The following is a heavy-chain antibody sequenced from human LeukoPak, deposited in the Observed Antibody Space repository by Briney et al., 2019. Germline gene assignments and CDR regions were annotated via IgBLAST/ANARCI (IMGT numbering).Heavy chain of an antibody. V-gene: IGHV1-69*06. CDR2: IIPIFGTA. CDR1: GGTFSSYA. J-gene: IGHJ5*02. CDR3: AKGPASDIVVVVASENWFDP. D-gene: IGHD2-15*01. Sequence: GASVKVSCKASGGTFSSYAISWVRQAPGQGLEWMGGIIPIFGTANYAQKFQGRVTITADKSTSTAYMELSSLRSEDTAVYYCAKGPASDIVVVVASENWFDPWGQGTLVTVSS.